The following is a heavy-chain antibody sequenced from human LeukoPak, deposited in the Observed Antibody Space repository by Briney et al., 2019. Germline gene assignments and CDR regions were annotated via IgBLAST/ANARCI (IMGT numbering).Heavy chain of an antibody. J-gene: IGHJ4*02. D-gene: IGHD6-19*01. CDR1: GGSISGSAYY. CDR2: IYYNGRT. Sequence: PSETLSLTCTVSGGSISGSAYYWAWIRQPPGKGLEWIGSIYYNGRTLYNPSLKSRVIMSVDTSKNQFSLKLSSVTAADTAVCYCARGKVVAGTPGQNSWDSWGQGTLVTVSS. V-gene: IGHV4-39*07. CDR3: ARGKVVAGTPGQNSWDS.